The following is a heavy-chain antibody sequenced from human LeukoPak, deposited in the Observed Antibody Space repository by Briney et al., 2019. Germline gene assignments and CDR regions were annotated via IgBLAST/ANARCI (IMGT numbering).Heavy chain of an antibody. V-gene: IGHV3-30*18. CDR2: ISYDGSDK. J-gene: IGHJ4*02. CDR1: GFTFSTYD. CDR3: AKGSYYFDY. Sequence: GGSLRLSCAASGFTFSTYDMHWVRQAPGKGLEWVTLISYDGSDKYYADSVKGRFTTSRDNSKNTLYLQMNSLRAEDTAVYYCAKGSYYFDYWGQGTLVAVSS.